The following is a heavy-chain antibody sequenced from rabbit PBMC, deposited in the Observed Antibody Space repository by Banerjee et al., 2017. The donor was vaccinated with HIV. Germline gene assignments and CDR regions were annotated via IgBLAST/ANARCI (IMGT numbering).Heavy chain of an antibody. CDR3: ARGPYASSSAYPNYFNL. V-gene: IGHV1S40*01. CDR2: IYVGSSGST. J-gene: IGHJ4*01. Sequence: QQLEESGGDLVKPGASLTLTCTAPGFSFSSSYYMCWVRQAPGKGLEWIACIYVGSSGSTYYASWAKGRFTISKTSSTTVTLQMTSLTAADTATYFCARGPYASSSAYPNYFNLWGQGTLVTVS. D-gene: IGHD1-1*01. CDR1: GFSFSSSYY.